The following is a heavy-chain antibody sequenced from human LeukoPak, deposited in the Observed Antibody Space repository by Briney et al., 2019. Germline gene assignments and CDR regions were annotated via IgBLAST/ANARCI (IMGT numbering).Heavy chain of an antibody. CDR1: EINFDTYW. CDR2: ISRDGGET. Sequence: GGSLRLSCTASEINFDTYWMSWVPKAPGKGRDWVANISRDGGETYYVESVRGRFTISRENARNSLYLQMSRLRVDDTAIYYCARSNQSGTTDYWGQGILVTVSS. CDR3: ARSNQSGTTDY. D-gene: IGHD1-1*01. V-gene: IGHV3-7*03. J-gene: IGHJ4*02.